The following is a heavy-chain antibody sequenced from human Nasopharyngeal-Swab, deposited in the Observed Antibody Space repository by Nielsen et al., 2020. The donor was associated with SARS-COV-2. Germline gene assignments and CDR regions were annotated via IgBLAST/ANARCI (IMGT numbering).Heavy chain of an antibody. D-gene: IGHD2-15*01. Sequence: GGSLRLSCAASGFTFSSYAMHWVRQAPGKGLEWVAVISYDGSNKYYADSVKGRLTISRDNSKNTLYLQMNSLRAEDTAVYYCARGADIVVVVAANGLDYWGQGTLVTVSS. J-gene: IGHJ4*02. CDR3: ARGADIVVVVAANGLDY. CDR2: ISYDGSNK. CDR1: GFTFSSYA. V-gene: IGHV3-30-3*01.